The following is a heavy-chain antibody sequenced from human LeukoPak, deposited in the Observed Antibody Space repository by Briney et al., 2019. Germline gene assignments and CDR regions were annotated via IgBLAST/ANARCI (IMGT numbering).Heavy chain of an antibody. CDR1: GYTFTGYY. CDR2: INPNSGDT. J-gene: IGHJ4*02. D-gene: IGHD6-19*01. V-gene: IGHV1-2*02. CDR3: ARDKSGNSGWYSYFDY. Sequence: GASVKVSCKASGYTFTGYYMHWVRQAPGQGLEWMGWINPNSGDTNYAQKFQGRVTMTRDTSISTAYVELSRLRSDDTAVYYCARDKSGNSGWYSYFDYWGQGTLVTVSS.